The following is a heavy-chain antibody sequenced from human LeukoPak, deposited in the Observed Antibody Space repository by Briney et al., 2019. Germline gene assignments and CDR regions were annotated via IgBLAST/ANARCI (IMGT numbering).Heavy chain of an antibody. CDR3: VRDYRACFDY. Sequence: GGSLRLSCAASGLTVSNYYMSWIRQAPGKGLEWVSYISSSGSTIYYADSVKGRFTISRDNAKNSLYLQMNSLRAEDTAVYYCVRDYRACFDYWGQGTLVTVSS. CDR1: GLTVSNYY. CDR2: ISSSGSTI. J-gene: IGHJ4*02. V-gene: IGHV3-11*01. D-gene: IGHD3-16*02.